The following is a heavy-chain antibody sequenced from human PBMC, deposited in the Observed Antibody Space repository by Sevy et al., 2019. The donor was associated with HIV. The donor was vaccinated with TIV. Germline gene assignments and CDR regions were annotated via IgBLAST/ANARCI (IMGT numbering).Heavy chain of an antibody. CDR1: GFTFGDYA. CDR3: TRDKEEGVGDY. J-gene: IGHJ4*02. D-gene: IGHD3-3*01. Sequence: GGSLRLSCTASGFTFGDYAMTWFRQAPGKGLEWVGFIRSKAYGGTTEYAASVKGRFTISRDDSKSIAYLQMNSLKTEDTAVYYCTRDKEEGVGDYWGQGTLVTVSS. V-gene: IGHV3-49*03. CDR2: IRSKAYGGTT.